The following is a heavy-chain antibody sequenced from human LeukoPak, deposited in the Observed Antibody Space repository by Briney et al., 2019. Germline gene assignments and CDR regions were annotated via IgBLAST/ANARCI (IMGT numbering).Heavy chain of an antibody. CDR3: ARDYADYVGYFFFDY. J-gene: IGHJ4*02. CDR1: GFTFNNYA. CDR2: MSGGGETK. V-gene: IGHV3-23*01. Sequence: QPGGSLRLSCAASGFTFNNYAMNWVRQAPGKGLEWVASMSGGGETKYYAGSAKGRFTISRDNSQNTLYLQMNSLRAEDTAVYYCARDYADYVGYFFFDYWGQGTLVTVSS. D-gene: IGHD4-17*01.